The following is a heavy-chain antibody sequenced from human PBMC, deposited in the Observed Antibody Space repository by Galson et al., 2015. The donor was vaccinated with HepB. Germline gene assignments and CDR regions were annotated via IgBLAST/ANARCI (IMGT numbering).Heavy chain of an antibody. CDR3: ARRGESSGWTRGAFDI. D-gene: IGHD6-19*01. V-gene: IGHV4-59*08. J-gene: IGHJ3*02. CDR1: GGSISSYY. Sequence: SETLSLTCTVSGGSISSYYWSWIRQPPGKGLGWIGYIYYSGSTNYNPSPKSRVTISVDTSKNQFSLKLNSVTAADTAVYYCARRGESSGWTRGAFDIWGQGTMVTVSS. CDR2: IYYSGST.